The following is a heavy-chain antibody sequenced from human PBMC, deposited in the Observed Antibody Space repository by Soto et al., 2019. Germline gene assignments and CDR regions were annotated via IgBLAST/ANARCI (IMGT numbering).Heavy chain of an antibody. CDR1: CDSISSAYF. Sequence: SETLSLTCAVSCDSISSAYFWAWIRKPPGKGLKWIGSIYHIGTTYYKPSVNSRVTISLHTSKNQFSAKRSSVTAAASAVYYCARRDNVGYYPYCGQGIRVTVCS. CDR3: ARRDNVGYYPY. D-gene: IGHD3-3*01. J-gene: IGHJ4*02. CDR2: IYHIGTT. V-gene: IGHV4-38-2*01.